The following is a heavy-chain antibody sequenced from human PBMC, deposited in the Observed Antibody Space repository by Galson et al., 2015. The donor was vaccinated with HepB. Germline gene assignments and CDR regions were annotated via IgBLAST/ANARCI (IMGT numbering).Heavy chain of an antibody. CDR3: AKDFHNYGMDV. D-gene: IGHD5-24*01. Sequence: SLRLSCAASGFNIDNYYMNWVRQAPGKGLEWVSSISKHGNDMQYAVSVRGRFTISRDIAKNSLFLQMNSLGVEDTAIYYCAKDFHNYGMDVWGRGTLVTVSS. CDR2: ISKHGNDM. J-gene: IGHJ2*01. V-gene: IGHV3-21*06. CDR1: GFNIDNYY.